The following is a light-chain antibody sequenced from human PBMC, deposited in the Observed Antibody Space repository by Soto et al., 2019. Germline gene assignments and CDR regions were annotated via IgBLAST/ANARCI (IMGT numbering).Light chain of an antibody. CDR3: QQRSNWT. V-gene: IGKV3-11*01. CDR2: DAS. CDR1: QSVSSY. Sequence: DIVLTQSPGTLSLSPGERATLSCRASQSVSSYLAWYQQKPGQAPRLLIYDASNRATGIPARFSGSGSGTDFTLTISSLEPEDFAVYYCQQRSNWTFGQGTKVDIK. J-gene: IGKJ1*01.